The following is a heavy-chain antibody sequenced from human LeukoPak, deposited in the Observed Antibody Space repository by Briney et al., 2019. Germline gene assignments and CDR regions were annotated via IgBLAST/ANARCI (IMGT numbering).Heavy chain of an antibody. J-gene: IGHJ4*02. Sequence: PSETLSLTCTVSGGSIRSYYWSWIRQPPGKGLDWIGYIYYTGSTKYNPSLKGRATISVDTSKNQFSLKLSSVTAADTAVYYCASGSYYFDYWGQGTLVTVSS. CDR3: ASGSYYFDY. D-gene: IGHD1-26*01. V-gene: IGHV4-59*08. CDR2: IYYTGST. CDR1: GGSIRSYY.